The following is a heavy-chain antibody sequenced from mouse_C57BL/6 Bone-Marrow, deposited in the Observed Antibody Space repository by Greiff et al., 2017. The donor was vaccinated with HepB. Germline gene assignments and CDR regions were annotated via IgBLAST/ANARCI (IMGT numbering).Heavy chain of an antibody. Sequence: VQLQESGPGLVQPSQSLPITCTVSGFSLTSYGVHWVRQSPGKGLEWLGVIWRGGSTDYNAAFMSRLSITKDNSKSQVFFKMNSLQADDTAIYYCAKTSYDGYYHYYAMDYWGQGTSVTVSS. V-gene: IGHV2-5*01. CDR3: AKTSYDGYYHYYAMDY. CDR1: GFSLTSYG. J-gene: IGHJ4*01. D-gene: IGHD2-3*01. CDR2: IWRGGST.